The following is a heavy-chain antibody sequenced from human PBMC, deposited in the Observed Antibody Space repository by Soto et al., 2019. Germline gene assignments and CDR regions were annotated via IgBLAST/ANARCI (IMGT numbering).Heavy chain of an antibody. Sequence: ASVKVSCKASGYTFTSYGISWVRQAPGQGLEWMGWISAYNGNTNYAQKLQGRVTMTTDTSTSTAYMELRSLRSDDTAVYYCARGITMIVASNYYYGMDVWGQGTTVTV. CDR3: ARGITMIVASNYYYGMDV. CDR1: GYTFTSYG. D-gene: IGHD3-22*01. CDR2: ISAYNGNT. V-gene: IGHV1-18*01. J-gene: IGHJ6*02.